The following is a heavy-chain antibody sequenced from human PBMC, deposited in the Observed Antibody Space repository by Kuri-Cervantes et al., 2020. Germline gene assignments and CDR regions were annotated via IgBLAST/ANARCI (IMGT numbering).Heavy chain of an antibody. V-gene: IGHV4-39*01. J-gene: IGHJ4*02. CDR1: GFTFSSYSMN. D-gene: IGHD6-13*01. CDR3: ARRKIAAAGYYFDY. Sequence: GSLRLSCAASGFTFSSYSMNWVRQAPGKGLEWIGSIYYSGSTYYNPSLKSRVTISVDTSKNQFSLKLSSVTAADTAVYYCARRKIAAAGYYFDYWGQGTLVTVSS. CDR2: IYYSGST.